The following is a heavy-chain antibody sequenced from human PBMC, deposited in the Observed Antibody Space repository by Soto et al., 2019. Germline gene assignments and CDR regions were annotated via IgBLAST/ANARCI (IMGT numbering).Heavy chain of an antibody. CDR3: ARQFAQIAVAGQYGMDV. D-gene: IGHD6-19*01. CDR1: GYSFTSYW. J-gene: IGHJ6*02. Sequence: PVESLKISCNGSGYSFTSYWIGWVRQMPWKGLEWMGIIYPGDSDTRYSPSFQGQVTISADKSISTAYLQWSSLKASDTAMYYCARQFAQIAVAGQYGMDVWGQGTTVTVSS. CDR2: IYPGDSDT. V-gene: IGHV5-51*01.